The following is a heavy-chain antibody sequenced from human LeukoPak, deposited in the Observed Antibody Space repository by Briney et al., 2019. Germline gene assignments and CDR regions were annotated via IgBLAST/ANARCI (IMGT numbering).Heavy chain of an antibody. J-gene: IGHJ4*02. D-gene: IGHD6-25*01. V-gene: IGHV3-33*08. Sequence: GGSLRLSCAASGFTFSSYGMHWVRQAPGKGLEWVAVIWYDGSNKYYADSVKGRFTISRDNSKNTLYLQMNSLRAEDTAVYYCARDSRGYVPDYWGQGTLVTVSS. CDR1: GFTFSSYG. CDR2: IWYDGSNK. CDR3: ARDSRGYVPDY.